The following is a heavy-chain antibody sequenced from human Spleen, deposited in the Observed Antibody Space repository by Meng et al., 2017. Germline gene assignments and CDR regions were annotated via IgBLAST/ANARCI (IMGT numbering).Heavy chain of an antibody. CDR1: GFTFSNYA. CDR2: ISGSGSTT. Sequence: GGSLRLSCAASGFTFSNYAMSWVRQAPGKGMEWVSVISGSGSTTYYADSVKGRFTISRDNSKDTLFLQMNSLRAEDTAIYYCATAPTYYYDSSGYYYLYWGQGTLVTVSS. J-gene: IGHJ4*02. CDR3: ATAPTYYYDSSGYYYLY. D-gene: IGHD3-22*01. V-gene: IGHV3-23*01.